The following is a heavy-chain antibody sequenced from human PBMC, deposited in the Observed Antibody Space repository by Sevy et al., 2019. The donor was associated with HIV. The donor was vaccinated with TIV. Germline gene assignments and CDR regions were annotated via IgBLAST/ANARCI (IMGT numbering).Heavy chain of an antibody. CDR1: GGSFSGYY. J-gene: IGHJ4*02. CDR3: ARGREPDVGGWYTTGFGSFNFDY. V-gene: IGHV4-34*01. CDR2: INHSGST. D-gene: IGHD6-19*01. Sequence: SETLSLTCAFYGGSFSGYYWSWIRQPPGKGLEWIGEINHSGSTNYNPSLKSRVTISVDTSKNQFSLKLSSVTAADTAVYYCARGREPDVGGWYTTGFGSFNFDYWGQGTLVTVSS.